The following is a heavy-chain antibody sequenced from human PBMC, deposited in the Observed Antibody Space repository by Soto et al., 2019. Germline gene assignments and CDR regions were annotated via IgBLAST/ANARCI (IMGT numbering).Heavy chain of an antibody. D-gene: IGHD1-26*01. CDR2: INQDGSEK. J-gene: IGHJ4*02. V-gene: IGHV3-7*04. CDR1: ESTVSRDW. CDR3: SGGVGDAF. Sequence: EVHLVESGGGLVQTGGSLRLSCAIFESTVSRDWMNWVRQAPGKGLEWVAHINQDGSEKYYVDSVKGRFTISRDNAKKSLYLKTNRLSPADTAMYYCSGGVGDAFWGQGPVVTVSS.